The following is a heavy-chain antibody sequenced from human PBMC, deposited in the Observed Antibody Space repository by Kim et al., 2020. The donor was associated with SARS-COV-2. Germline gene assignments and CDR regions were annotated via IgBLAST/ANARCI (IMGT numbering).Heavy chain of an antibody. V-gene: IGHV4-39*01. CDR1: GGSISSSSYY. CDR2: IYYSGST. D-gene: IGHD6-6*01. Sequence: SETLSLTCTVSGGSISSSSYYWGWIRQPPGKGLEWIGSIYYSGSTYYNPSLKSRVTISVDTSKNQFSLKLSSVTAADTAVYYCARLRRSIAAPYGMDVWGQGTTVTVSS. J-gene: IGHJ6*02. CDR3: ARLRRSIAAPYGMDV.